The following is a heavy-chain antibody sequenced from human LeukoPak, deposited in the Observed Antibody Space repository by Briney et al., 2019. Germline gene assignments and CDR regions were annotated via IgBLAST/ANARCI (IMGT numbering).Heavy chain of an antibody. CDR3: ARDYLYYYDSSGYYPSDAFDI. D-gene: IGHD3-22*01. CDR1: GASISGGDYS. CDR2: INYSGST. J-gene: IGHJ3*02. Sequence: SEIVSLTCTVSGASISGGDYSWRWIRQPPGKGLEWIGYINYSGSTYYNPSLKSRVTISVDTSKNQFSLKLSSVTAADTAVYYCARDYLYYYDSSGYYPSDAFDIWGQGTIVTVSS. V-gene: IGHV4-30-4*01.